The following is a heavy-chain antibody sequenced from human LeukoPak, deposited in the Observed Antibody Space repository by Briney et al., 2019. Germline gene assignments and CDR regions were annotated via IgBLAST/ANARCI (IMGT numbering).Heavy chain of an antibody. Sequence: RGSLRLSCAASGFTFSDYYMSWIRQAPGKGLEWVSYISSSGSTIYYADSVKGRFTISRDNAKNSLYLQMNSLRAEDTAVYYCASSPRGLVPLDYWGQGTLVTVSS. V-gene: IGHV3-11*01. CDR3: ASSPRGLVPLDY. D-gene: IGHD3-16*01. J-gene: IGHJ4*02. CDR2: ISSSGSTI. CDR1: GFTFSDYY.